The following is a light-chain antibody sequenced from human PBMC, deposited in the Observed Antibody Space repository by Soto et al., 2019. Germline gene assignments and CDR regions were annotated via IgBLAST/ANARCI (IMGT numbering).Light chain of an antibody. V-gene: IGKV1-5*03. Sequence: DIPMTQSPSTLSGSVGDRVTITCRASQTISSWLAWYQQKPGKAPKLLIYKASTLKSGVPSRFSGSGSGTEFTLTISSVQPEDFATYSCQHYNSYSAAFGQGTKVELK. CDR3: QHYNSYSAA. CDR1: QTISSW. CDR2: KAS. J-gene: IGKJ1*01.